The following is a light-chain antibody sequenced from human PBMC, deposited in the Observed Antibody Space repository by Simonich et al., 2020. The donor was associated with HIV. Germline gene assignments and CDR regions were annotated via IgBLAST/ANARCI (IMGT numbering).Light chain of an antibody. Sequence: QSVLTQPPLVSAAPGQKVTISCSGSSSNIGSNYVSWYQQLPGTAPKLLIYDNNKRPSGIPDRFSGSKSGTSATLGITGLQTGDEADYYCGTWDSSLSVVVFGGGTKLTVL. J-gene: IGLJ2*01. CDR3: GTWDSSLSVVV. V-gene: IGLV1-51*01. CDR2: DNN. CDR1: SSNIGSNY.